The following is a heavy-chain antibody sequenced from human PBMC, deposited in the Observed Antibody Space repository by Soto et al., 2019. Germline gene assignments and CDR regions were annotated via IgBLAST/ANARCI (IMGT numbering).Heavy chain of an antibody. CDR3: AHPGNMVAAGFYFDY. CDR2: IYWDDDK. V-gene: IGHV2-5*02. J-gene: IGHJ4*02. CDR1: GFSLNTRGVH. D-gene: IGHD6-13*01. Sequence: QITLKESGPTLVKPAQTLTLTCTFSGFSLNTRGVHVGWIRQPPGKALEWLALIYWDDDKRYSPFLKSRLTITKGSNTHQVVLTMTHMDPVDTATYYCAHPGNMVAAGFYFDYWGQGALVTVSS.